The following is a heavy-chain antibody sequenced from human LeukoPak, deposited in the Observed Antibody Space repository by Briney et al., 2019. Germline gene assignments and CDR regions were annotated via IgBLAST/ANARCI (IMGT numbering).Heavy chain of an antibody. D-gene: IGHD6-6*01. CDR3: ARAGYSSSEGDYYYYYYMDV. J-gene: IGHJ6*03. Sequence: KPSETLSLTCTVSGGSIYSSNSYWAWIRQSPGQGLEWIGSIFYGGSTFYNPSLKRRATISVDRSKNQFSLKLSSVTAADTAVYYCARAGYSSSEGDYYYYYYMDVWGKGTTVTVSS. CDR1: GGSIYSSNSY. V-gene: IGHV4-39*07. CDR2: IFYGGST.